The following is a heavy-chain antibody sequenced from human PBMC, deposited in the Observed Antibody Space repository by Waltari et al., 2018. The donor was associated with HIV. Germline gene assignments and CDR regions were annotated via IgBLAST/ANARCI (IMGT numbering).Heavy chain of an antibody. CDR1: GTSFSGQC. D-gene: IGHD3-16*01. V-gene: IGHV1-2*02. J-gene: IGHJ4*02. Sequence: QVQLLQSGPEVKRPGASVKVSCKVSGTSFSGQCLQWVRQVPGQGFEWMGGFKPKGDGGANYAPKFQGRITMTKDTSTTSVYMELSSLSTDDTAVYYCVRGWNGGDSWGQGTQVTVSS. CDR3: VRGWNGGDS. CDR2: FKPKGDGGA.